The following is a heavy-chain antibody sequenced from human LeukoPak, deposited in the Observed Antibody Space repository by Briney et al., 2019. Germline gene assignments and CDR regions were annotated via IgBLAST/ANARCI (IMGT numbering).Heavy chain of an antibody. J-gene: IGHJ4*02. CDR2: ISGTGGST. V-gene: IGHV3-23*01. Sequence: GGSLRLSCAASGFTFSFYGMNWVRQAPGKGLEWVSAISGTGGSTYYADSVKGRFTISRDNSKNTLYLQMNSLRAEDTAVYYCASLIQRPQWYSSGLDYWGQGTLVTVSS. D-gene: IGHD3-22*01. CDR3: ASLIQRPQWYSSGLDY. CDR1: GFTFSFYG.